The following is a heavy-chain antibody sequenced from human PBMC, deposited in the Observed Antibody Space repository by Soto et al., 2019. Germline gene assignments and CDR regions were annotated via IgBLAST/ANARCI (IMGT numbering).Heavy chain of an antibody. V-gene: IGHV4-39*01. Sequence: QLQLQESGPGLVKPSETLSLTCTVSGGSIRSSTFYWGWIRQPPGKGLEWIGSIHYRGSTYDRPSLKSRVTLAIDTSKNKFSRKLSSVTAAHTARYYCAILLHYCRGYYYFNYSVQGTLVTVAS. CDR3: AILLHYCRGYYYFNY. J-gene: IGHJ4*02. CDR1: GGSIRSSTFY. CDR2: IHYRGST. D-gene: IGHD3-3*02.